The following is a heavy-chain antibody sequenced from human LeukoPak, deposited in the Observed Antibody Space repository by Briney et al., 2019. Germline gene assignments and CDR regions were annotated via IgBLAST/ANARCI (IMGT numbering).Heavy chain of an antibody. J-gene: IGHJ3*02. D-gene: IGHD2-2*01. V-gene: IGHV4-30-4*08. CDR2: IYYSGST. Sequence: SQTLSLTCTVSGGSISSGDDYWSWIRQPPGKGPEWIGYIYYSGSTYYNPSLKSRVTISVDTSKNQFSLKLSSVTAADTDVYYCATEREVPAANPSVAFDTWGQGTMVTVSS. CDR1: GGSISSGDDY. CDR3: ATEREVPAANPSVAFDT.